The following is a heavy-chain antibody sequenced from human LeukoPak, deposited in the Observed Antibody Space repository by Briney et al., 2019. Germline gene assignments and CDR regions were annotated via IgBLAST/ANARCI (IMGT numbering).Heavy chain of an antibody. CDR3: ARGAHHYDSSGNWDDGGDAFDI. Sequence: GGSLRLSCAASGFTFSDYYMNWIRQAPGKGLEWISYTSSSGRTIFYADSVKGRFTISRDNAKNSLYLQMNSLRAEDTAVYYRARGAHHYDSSGNWDDGGDAFDIWGQGTMVTVSS. V-gene: IGHV3-11*04. CDR1: GFTFSDYY. J-gene: IGHJ3*02. CDR2: TSSSGRTI. D-gene: IGHD3-22*01.